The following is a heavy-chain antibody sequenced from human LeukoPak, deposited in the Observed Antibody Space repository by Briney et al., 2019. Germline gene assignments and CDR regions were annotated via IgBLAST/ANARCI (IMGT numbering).Heavy chain of an antibody. CDR1: GFTFSSSA. CDR2: ISFNGDIK. J-gene: IGHJ6*02. D-gene: IGHD3-3*01. Sequence: PGRSLTLSCAASGFTFSSSAVHWVRQAPGKGVEWVAFISFNGDIKYYADSVTGRFSISSDNSNNMVYLQMTSLRADDTALYYCARQSYDFWSRSMDVWGQGTMVTVSS. V-gene: IGHV3-30-3*01. CDR3: ARQSYDFWSRSMDV.